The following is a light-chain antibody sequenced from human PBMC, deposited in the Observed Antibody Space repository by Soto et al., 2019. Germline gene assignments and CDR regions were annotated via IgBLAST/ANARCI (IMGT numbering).Light chain of an antibody. Sequence: QSALTQPDSLAGSPGQSITISCTGSSSDIGGFDLVSWYQQHPGKATKLLLYEVNKRPSGVSNRFSGSKSGNTAYRTISGVQADDEAYYYCCSYVGIRNFVFGGGTKVTV. J-gene: IGLJ2*01. V-gene: IGLV2-23*02. CDR2: EVN. CDR3: CSYVGIRNFV. CDR1: SSDIGGFDL.